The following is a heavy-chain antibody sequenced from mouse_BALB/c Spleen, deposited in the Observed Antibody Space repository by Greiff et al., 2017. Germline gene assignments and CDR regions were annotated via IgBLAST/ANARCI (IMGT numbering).Heavy chain of an antibody. CDR1: GYAFTSYN. CDR3: ASWGRLGAMDY. V-gene: IGHV1S135*01. CDR2: IDPYNGGT. D-gene: IGHD3-3*01. J-gene: IGHJ4*01. Sequence: VQLKESGPELVKPGASVKVSCKASGYAFTSYNMYWVKQSHGKSLEWIGYIDPYNGGTSYNQKFKVKATLTVDKSSSTAYMHLNSLTSEDSAVYYCASWGRLGAMDYWGQGTSVTVSS.